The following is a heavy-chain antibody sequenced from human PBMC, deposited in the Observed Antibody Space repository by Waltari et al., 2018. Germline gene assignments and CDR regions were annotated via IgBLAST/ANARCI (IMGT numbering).Heavy chain of an antibody. Sequence: QVQLQESGSGLVKPSETLSLTCTVSGGSINSHYWSWIRQPPGKGLEWIGYIYYTGKTNYNPSLTGRVTMAVDTSKSQLSLRLTSVTAADTAVYYCTTDLPWNYVGYWGQGTRVTVSS. CDR1: GGSINSHY. CDR3: TTDLPWNYVGY. D-gene: IGHD5-12*01. CDR2: IYYTGKT. V-gene: IGHV4-59*11. J-gene: IGHJ4*02.